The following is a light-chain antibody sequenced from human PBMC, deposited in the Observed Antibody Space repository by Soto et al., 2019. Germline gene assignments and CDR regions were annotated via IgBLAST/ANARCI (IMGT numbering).Light chain of an antibody. J-gene: IGLJ1*01. V-gene: IGLV2-14*01. Sequence: QSALTQPASVSGSPGQSITISCPGTSSNVGGYKYVSWYQQHPGKAPKLMIYEVTNRPSGVSNRFSGSKSGNTASLTISGLQAEDEADYYCTSFTSSSTYVFGTGTKLTVL. CDR1: SSNVGGYKY. CDR3: TSFTSSSTYV. CDR2: EVT.